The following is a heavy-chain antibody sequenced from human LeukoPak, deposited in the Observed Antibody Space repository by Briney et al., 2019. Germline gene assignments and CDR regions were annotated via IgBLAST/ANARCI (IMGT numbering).Heavy chain of an antibody. V-gene: IGHV4-39*01. J-gene: IGHJ3*02. CDR2: IYYSGSS. CDR3: ARKGYSGYDLRSAFDI. CDR1: GGSISSSSYY. Sequence: PSETLSLTCTVSGGSISSSSYYWGWIRQPPGKGLEWIGSIYYSGSSYYNPSLKSRVTISVGTSKNQFSLKLSSVTAADTAVYYCARKGYSGYDLRSAFDIWGQGTMVTVSS. D-gene: IGHD5-12*01.